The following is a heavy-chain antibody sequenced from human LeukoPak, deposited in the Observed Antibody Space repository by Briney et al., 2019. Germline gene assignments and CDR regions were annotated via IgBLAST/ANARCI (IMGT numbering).Heavy chain of an antibody. CDR1: GFTFSTSN. CDR2: ISSSNTI. D-gene: IGHD3/OR15-3a*01. CDR3: ARDKFWTDYYYYLDV. Sequence: GGSLRLSCAASGFTFSTSNMNWVRQAPGKGLEWISYISSSNTIYYADSVEGRFTISRDNAKNSLYLQMNSLRAEDTAVYYCARDKFWTDYYYYLDVWGKGTTVTVSS. J-gene: IGHJ6*03. V-gene: IGHV3-48*01.